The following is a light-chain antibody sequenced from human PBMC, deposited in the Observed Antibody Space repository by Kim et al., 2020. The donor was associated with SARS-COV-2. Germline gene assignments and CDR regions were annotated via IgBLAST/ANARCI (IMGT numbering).Light chain of an antibody. J-gene: IGKJ2*01. Sequence: ENVLTQSPGTLSLSPEEGATLACRASHSVTNDCLAWLQQKPGQPPRLLIYGAYNRATGIPDRFSGSGSGTDFTLTISRLEPEDFALYYCQQYGNSPVTFGQGTKLGI. CDR2: GAY. CDR3: QQYGNSPVT. V-gene: IGKV3-20*01. CDR1: HSVTNDC.